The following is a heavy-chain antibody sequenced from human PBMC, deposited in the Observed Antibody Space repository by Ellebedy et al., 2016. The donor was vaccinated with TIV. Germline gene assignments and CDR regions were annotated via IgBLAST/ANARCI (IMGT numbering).Heavy chain of an antibody. CDR3: ARLGRTVQSFDI. Sequence: PGGSLRLSCAASGFTFSRYDMHWVRQPPGKGLEWVSGVDTAGDTYYEASVRGRFTISRDNAKDSLFLQMDSLRVGDTALYYCARLGRTVQSFDIWGQGTTVVVAS. J-gene: IGHJ3*02. D-gene: IGHD1-1*01. CDR1: GFTFSRYD. CDR2: VDTAGDT. V-gene: IGHV3-13*01.